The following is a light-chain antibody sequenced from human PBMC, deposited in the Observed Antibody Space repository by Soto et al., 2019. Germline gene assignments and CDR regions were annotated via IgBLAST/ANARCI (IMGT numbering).Light chain of an antibody. J-gene: IGKJ2*01. CDR3: QQYNSYPYT. CDR2: KAS. CDR1: QSISSW. V-gene: IGKV1-5*03. Sequence: DIHMTQSPSSLSASVGDRVTIACRASQSISSWLAWYQQKPGKAPKLLIYKASSLESGVPSRFSGSGSGTEFTLTIRSLQTDDFATYYCQQYNSYPYTVGQGTRLDIK.